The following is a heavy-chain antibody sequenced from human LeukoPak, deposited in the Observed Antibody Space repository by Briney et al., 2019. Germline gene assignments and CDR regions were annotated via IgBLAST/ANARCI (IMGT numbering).Heavy chain of an antibody. D-gene: IGHD4-17*01. Sequence: GGSLRLSCATYGFXFTSYSINWVRQAPGKGLEWVSYISSSGTTIYYADSVKGRFTISRDNAKNSLYLQMNSLRAEDTAVYYCARDRVSSGYGDYFDYWGQGTLVTVSS. CDR3: ARDRVSSGYGDYFDY. V-gene: IGHV3-48*04. J-gene: IGHJ4*02. CDR1: GFXFTSYS. CDR2: ISSSGTTI.